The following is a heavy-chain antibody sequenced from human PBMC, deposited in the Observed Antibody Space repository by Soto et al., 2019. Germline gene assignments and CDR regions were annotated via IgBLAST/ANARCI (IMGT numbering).Heavy chain of an antibody. Sequence: PGQSLKISCKVSGYRFTTYWIAWVRQMPGKGLEWMGIIHPGDSDTRYSPSFQGQVTISADKSVGTAFLQWSRLKASDTATYYCARQEQLSPYYYAMDGWGQGTTVTVSS. CDR3: ARQEQLSPYYYAMDG. CDR2: IHPGDSDT. V-gene: IGHV5-51*01. CDR1: GYRFTTYW. J-gene: IGHJ6*02. D-gene: IGHD1-1*01.